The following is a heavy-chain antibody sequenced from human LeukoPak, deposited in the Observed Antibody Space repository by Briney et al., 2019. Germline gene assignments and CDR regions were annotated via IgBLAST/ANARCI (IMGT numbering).Heavy chain of an antibody. CDR1: GFTFSSSA. D-gene: IGHD5-18*01. CDR3: ARGASGYSYG. V-gene: IGHV3-23*01. CDR2: ISASGGST. Sequence: GGSLRLSCAASGFTFSSSAMSWVRQVPGKGLEWVSGISASGGSTSYADSVKGRFTISRDNAKNTLYLQMNSLRAEDTAVYYCARGASGYSYGWGQGTLVTVSS. J-gene: IGHJ4*02.